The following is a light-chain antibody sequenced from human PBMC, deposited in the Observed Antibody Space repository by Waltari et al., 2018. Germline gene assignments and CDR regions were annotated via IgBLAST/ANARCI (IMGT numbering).Light chain of an antibody. CDR1: QRIANKY. Sequence: EIVLTQSPGTLSLSPGDRATLSCRASQRIANKYVTWYRQRPGQPPSLLIFGASTRASGVPDRFSGSGFGTEFTLTISRLEPEDFAVYYCQQYGTSVTFGGGTKLEIK. V-gene: IGKV3-20*01. CDR3: QQYGTSVT. CDR2: GAS. J-gene: IGKJ4*01.